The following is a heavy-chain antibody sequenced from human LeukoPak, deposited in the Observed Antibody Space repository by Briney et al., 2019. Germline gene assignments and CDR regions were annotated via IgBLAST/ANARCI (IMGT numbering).Heavy chain of an antibody. D-gene: IGHD3-10*01. CDR3: TRDLGFDPY. Sequence: GGSLRLSCTGSGFSFSNYIMNWVRQAPGKGLEWLSYISGSSSIMSYADSVRGRFTISRDNAKNTLFLQMNSLRAEDTAVYYCTRDLGFDPYWGQGTLVTVSS. CDR2: ISGSSSIM. CDR1: GFSFSNYI. J-gene: IGHJ4*02. V-gene: IGHV3-48*01.